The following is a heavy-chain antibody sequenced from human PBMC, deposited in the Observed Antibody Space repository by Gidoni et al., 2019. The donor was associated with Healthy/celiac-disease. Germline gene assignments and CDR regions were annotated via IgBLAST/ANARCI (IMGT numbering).Heavy chain of an antibody. Sequence: QVQLQQWGAGLLKPSETLSLTCAVYGGSFSGYYWSWIRQPPGKGLEWIGEINHSGSTNYNPSLKSRVTISVDTSKNQFSLKLSSVTAADTAVYYCARRPPQRKNFDYWGQGTLVTVSS. CDR3: ARRPPQRKNFDY. CDR2: INHSGST. V-gene: IGHV4-34*01. J-gene: IGHJ4*02. CDR1: GGSFSGYY.